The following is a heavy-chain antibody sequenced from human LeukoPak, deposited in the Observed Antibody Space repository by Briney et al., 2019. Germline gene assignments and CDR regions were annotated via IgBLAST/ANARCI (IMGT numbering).Heavy chain of an antibody. CDR2: INPNSGGT. D-gene: IGHD1-26*01. J-gene: IGHJ4*02. V-gene: IGHV1-2*02. CDR3: ARGTVGATGCGSY. CDR1: GYTFTGYY. Sequence: ASVKVSCKASGYTFTGYYMHWVRQAPGQGLEWMGWINPNSGGTNYAQKFQGRVTMTRDTSISTAYMELSRLRSDDTAVYYCARGTVGATGCGSYWGQGTLVTVSS.